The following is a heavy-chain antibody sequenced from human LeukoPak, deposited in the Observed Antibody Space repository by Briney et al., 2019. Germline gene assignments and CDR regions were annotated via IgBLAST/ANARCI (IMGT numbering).Heavy chain of an antibody. V-gene: IGHV3-33*01. Sequence: PGWSLRLSCAASGFTFSSYGMHWVRQAPGKGLEWVAVIWYDGSNKYYADSVKGRFTISRDNSKNTLYLQMNSLRAEDTAVYYCARSREDSSGYYSLWGRGTLVTVSS. CDR1: GFTFSSYG. J-gene: IGHJ2*01. D-gene: IGHD3-22*01. CDR3: ARSREDSSGYYSL. CDR2: IWYDGSNK.